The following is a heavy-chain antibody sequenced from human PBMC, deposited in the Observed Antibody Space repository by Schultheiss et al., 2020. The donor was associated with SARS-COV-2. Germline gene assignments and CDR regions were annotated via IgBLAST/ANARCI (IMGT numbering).Heavy chain of an antibody. D-gene: IGHD3-16*02. J-gene: IGHJ4*02. CDR2: IYSGGST. V-gene: IGHV3-53*01. Sequence: GGSLRLSCAASGFTVSSNYMSWVRQAPGKGLEWVSVIYSGGSTYYADSVKGRFTISRDNAKNSLYLQMNSLRAEDTAVYYCATSLARYYDYVWGSYRYSPPDYWGQGSLVIVAS. CDR1: GFTVSSNY. CDR3: ATSLARYYDYVWGSYRYSPPDY.